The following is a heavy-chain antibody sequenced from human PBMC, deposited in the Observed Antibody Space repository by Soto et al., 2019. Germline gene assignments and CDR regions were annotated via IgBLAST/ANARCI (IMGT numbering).Heavy chain of an antibody. V-gene: IGHV1-2*02. D-gene: IGHD6-13*01. CDR1: RYTLTGYY. CDR3: ARGFGSSWNTGGYNWFDF. J-gene: IGHJ5*01. CDR2: IEPNSGGT. Sequence: ASVTGSWKASRYTLTGYYMHWGRQTPEQGLEWMGWIEPNSGGTNYGQKFQGRVTMTRDTSITTAYMELRSLRSEDTAVYYCARGFGSSWNTGGYNWFDFWGQGTLVTVSS.